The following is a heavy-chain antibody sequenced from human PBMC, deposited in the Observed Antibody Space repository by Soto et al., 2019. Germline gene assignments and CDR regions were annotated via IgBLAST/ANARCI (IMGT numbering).Heavy chain of an antibody. J-gene: IGHJ3*02. D-gene: IGHD3-10*01. Sequence: QLQLQESGPGLVKPSETLSLTCTVSGGSISSSSYYWGWIRQPPGKGLEWIGSFYYSGSTYYNPSLKSRVTISVDTSKNQFSLKRSSVPDADTAVYYCATSRVVWFGEYHAAFDIWGQGTMVTVSS. CDR2: FYYSGST. CDR1: GGSISSSSYY. CDR3: ATSRVVWFGEYHAAFDI. V-gene: IGHV4-39*01.